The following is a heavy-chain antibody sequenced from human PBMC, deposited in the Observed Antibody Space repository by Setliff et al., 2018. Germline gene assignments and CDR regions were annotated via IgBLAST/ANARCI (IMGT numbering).Heavy chain of an antibody. D-gene: IGHD3-16*01. J-gene: IGHJ4*02. CDR1: SGSFSGYY. CDR3: AIGGGYCDFFDCFPFDN. Sequence: PSETLSLTCAVYSGSFSGYYWSWIRQPPGKGLEWIGYIYYSGSTNYNPSFNSRVTISLDTSKNQFSLKLSSVTAADTAIYYCAIGGGYCDFFDCFPFDNWGQGFLVTVSS. CDR2: IYYSGST. V-gene: IGHV4-59*08.